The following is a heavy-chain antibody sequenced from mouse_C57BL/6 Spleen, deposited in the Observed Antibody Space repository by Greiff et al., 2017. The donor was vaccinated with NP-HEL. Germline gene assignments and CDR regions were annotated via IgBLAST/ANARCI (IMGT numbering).Heavy chain of an antibody. CDR2: IYPGDGDT. D-gene: IGHD2-3*01. V-gene: IGHV1-82*01. Sequence: QVQLQQSGPELVKPGASVKISCKASGYAFSSSWMNWVKQRPGKGLEWIGRIYPGDGDTNYNGKFKGKATLTADKSSSTAYMQLSSLTSEDSAVYFCARYGYYPYFDYWGQGTTLTVSS. CDR3: ARYGYYPYFDY. CDR1: GYAFSSSW. J-gene: IGHJ2*01.